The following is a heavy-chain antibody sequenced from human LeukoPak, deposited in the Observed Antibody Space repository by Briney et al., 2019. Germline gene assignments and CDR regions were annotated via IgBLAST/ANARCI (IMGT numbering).Heavy chain of an antibody. J-gene: IGHJ4*02. Sequence: SSETLSLTCAVYGGSFSGYYWSWIRQPPGKELEWIGEINHSGSTNYNPSLKSRVTISVDTSKNQFSLKLSSVTAADTAVYYCARFAFLRDYWGQGTLVTVSS. CDR2: INHSGST. D-gene: IGHD2/OR15-2a*01. CDR1: GGSFSGYY. CDR3: ARFAFLRDY. V-gene: IGHV4-34*01.